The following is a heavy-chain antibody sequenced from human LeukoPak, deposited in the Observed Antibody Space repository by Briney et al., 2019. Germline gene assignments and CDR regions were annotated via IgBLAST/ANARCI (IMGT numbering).Heavy chain of an antibody. CDR3: ARGSDARYYMDV. CDR1: GGTFSSYA. V-gene: IGHV1-69*05. CDR2: IIPIFGTA. Sequence: ASVKVSCKASGGTFSSYAISWVRQAPGQGLEWTGRIIPIFGTANYAQKFQGRVTITTDESTSTAYMELSSLRSEDTAVYYCARGSDARYYMDVWGKGTTVTVSS. J-gene: IGHJ6*03.